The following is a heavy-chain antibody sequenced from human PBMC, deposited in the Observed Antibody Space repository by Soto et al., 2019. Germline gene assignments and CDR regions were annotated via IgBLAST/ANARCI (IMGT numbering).Heavy chain of an antibody. D-gene: IGHD4-17*01. J-gene: IGHJ4*02. CDR3: ARAVSLYGDFDQ. CDR2: IIPSLDMA. Sequence: QVPLVQSGAEVKKPGSSVKVSCEASADTFNSHTLSWVRQAPGQGLEWMGRIIPSLDMANYAQNFQGRVTITADKSTNTAYMELTSLKSADTAIYYCARAVSLYGDFDQWGQRALVTVSS. CDR1: ADTFNSHT. V-gene: IGHV1-69*02.